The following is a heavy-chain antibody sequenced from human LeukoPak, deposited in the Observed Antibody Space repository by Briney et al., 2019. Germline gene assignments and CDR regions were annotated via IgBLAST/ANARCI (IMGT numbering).Heavy chain of an antibody. CDR3: ARVARDGYNL. D-gene: IGHD5-24*01. CDR2: IYYSGST. J-gene: IGHJ4*02. CDR1: GGSISSYY. Sequence: SETLSLTCTASGGSISSYYWSWIRQPPGKGLEWIGYIYYSGSTNYNPSLKSRVTISVDTSKNQFSLKLSSVTAADTAVYYCARVARDGYNLWGQGTLVTVSS. V-gene: IGHV4-59*01.